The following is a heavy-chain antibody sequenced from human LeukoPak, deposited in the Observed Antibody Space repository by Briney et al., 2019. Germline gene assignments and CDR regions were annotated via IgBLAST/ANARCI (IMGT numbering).Heavy chain of an antibody. CDR1: GGSISSYY. CDR2: IYYSGST. D-gene: IGHD6-13*01. J-gene: IGHJ4*02. CDR3: ARGKQQLDL. Sequence: SETLSLTCTVSGGSISSYYLSWIRQPPGKGLEWIGYIYYSGSTNYNPSLKSCVTISVDTSKNQFSLKLSSVTAADTAVYYCARGKQQLDLWGQGTLVTVSS. V-gene: IGHV4-59*01.